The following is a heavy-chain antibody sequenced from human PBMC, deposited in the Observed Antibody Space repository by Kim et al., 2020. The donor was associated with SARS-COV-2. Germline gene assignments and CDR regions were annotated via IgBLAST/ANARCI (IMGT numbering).Heavy chain of an antibody. Sequence: SLKIRVTISVDTSKNQFSLKLSSVTAADTAVYYCARTFIEYSSSTVAFDIWRQGTMVTVSS. D-gene: IGHD6-6*01. CDR3: ARTFIEYSSSTVAFDI. V-gene: IGHV4-39*01. J-gene: IGHJ3*02.